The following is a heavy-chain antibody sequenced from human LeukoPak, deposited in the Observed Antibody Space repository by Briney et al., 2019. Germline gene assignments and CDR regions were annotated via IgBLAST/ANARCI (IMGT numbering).Heavy chain of an antibody. J-gene: IGHJ6*03. V-gene: IGHV4-59*08. Sequence: SETLSLTCTVSGGSISSYYWSWIRQPPGKGLEWIGYIYYSGSTYYNPSLKSRVTISVDTSKNQFSLKLSSVTAADTAVYYCARHEYYDFWSGYWPIYYYYMDVWGKGTTVTVSS. CDR3: ARHEYYDFWSGYWPIYYYYMDV. CDR2: IYYSGST. D-gene: IGHD3-3*01. CDR1: GGSISSYY.